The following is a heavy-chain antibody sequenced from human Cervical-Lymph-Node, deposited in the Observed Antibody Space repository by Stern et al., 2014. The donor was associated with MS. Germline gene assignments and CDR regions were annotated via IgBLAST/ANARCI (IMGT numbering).Heavy chain of an antibody. CDR2: IFPGFGTP. V-gene: IGHV1-69*01. CDR3: ALSSETSDRWYSLGYDL. Sequence: VQLGESGAEVTKPGSSVKVSCKASGGTFSKFPSSWVRQAPGQGLEWMGGIFPGFGTPTYAQEFRGRVTITAVVSTSTVYMELSSLRSDDTAVYYCALSSETSDRWYSLGYDLWGQGTLVTVSS. J-gene: IGHJ5*02. CDR1: GGTFSKFP. D-gene: IGHD6-13*01.